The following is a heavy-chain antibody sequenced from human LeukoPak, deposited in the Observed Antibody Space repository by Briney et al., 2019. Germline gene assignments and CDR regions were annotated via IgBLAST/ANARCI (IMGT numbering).Heavy chain of an antibody. J-gene: IGHJ4*02. CDR2: ISYDGSNK. V-gene: IGHV3-30*18. CDR1: GFTFSSYG. CDR3: AKVSYDY. Sequence: GGSLRLSCAASGFTFSSYGMHWVRLAPGKGLEWVAVISYDGSNKYYADSVKGRFTISRDNSKNTLYLQMNSLRAEDTAVYYCAKVSYDYWGQGTLVTVSS.